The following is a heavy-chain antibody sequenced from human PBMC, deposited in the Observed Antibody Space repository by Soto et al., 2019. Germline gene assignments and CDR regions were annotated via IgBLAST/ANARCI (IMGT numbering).Heavy chain of an antibody. CDR1: GFTLRTYT. CDR3: VRGMNPLF. V-gene: IGHV3-21*06. CDR2: ISISSSDR. Sequence: GSLRLSCAASGFTLRTYTMNWVRQAPGKGLEWVSSISISSSDRYYADSVWGRFTISRDNAKNALYLQMNSLRADDTAVYFCVRGMNPLFGGQGTLVTVSS. J-gene: IGHJ4*01.